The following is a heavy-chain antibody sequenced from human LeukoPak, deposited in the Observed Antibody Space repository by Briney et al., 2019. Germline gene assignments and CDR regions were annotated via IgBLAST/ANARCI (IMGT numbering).Heavy chain of an antibody. V-gene: IGHV4-61*02. D-gene: IGHD3-22*01. Sequence: PSETLSLTCTVSGGSISSGSYYWSWIRQPAGKGLEWIGRIYTSGSTNYNPPLKSRVTISVDTSKTQFSLKLSSGTAADTAVYYCARTAVDSREDYDWGQGTLVTVSS. J-gene: IGHJ4*02. CDR2: IYTSGST. CDR3: ARTAVDSREDYD. CDR1: GGSISSGSYY.